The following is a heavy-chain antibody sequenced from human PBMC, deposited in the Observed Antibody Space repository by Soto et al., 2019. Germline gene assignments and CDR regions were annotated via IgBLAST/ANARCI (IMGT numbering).Heavy chain of an antibody. CDR3: AGRQDFGGPHYYYGLDV. Sequence: QVQLLESGGGVVQPGRSLRLSCTASGFIINNYAMHWVRQAPGKGLEWVAVIAYDGSNKFYADSVRGRFTISRDNPKNTLYGEMNNLRAEDTDVYYCAGRQDFGGPHYYYGLDVWGQWTAVKVSS. V-gene: IGHV3-30-3*01. J-gene: IGHJ6*02. CDR1: GFIINNYA. CDR2: IAYDGSNK. D-gene: IGHD3-3*01.